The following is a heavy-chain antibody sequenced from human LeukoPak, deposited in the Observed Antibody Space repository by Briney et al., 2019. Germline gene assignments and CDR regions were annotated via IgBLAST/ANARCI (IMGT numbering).Heavy chain of an antibody. V-gene: IGHV4-59*01. J-gene: IGHJ4*02. Sequence: NPSETLSLTCTVSGGSISSYYWSWIRQPPGKGLEWIGYIYYSGSTNYNPSLKSRVTISVDTSKNQFSLKLSSVTAADTAVYYCARDREVAGLDYWGQGTLVTVSS. CDR2: IYYSGST. D-gene: IGHD6-19*01. CDR3: ARDREVAGLDY. CDR1: GGSISSYY.